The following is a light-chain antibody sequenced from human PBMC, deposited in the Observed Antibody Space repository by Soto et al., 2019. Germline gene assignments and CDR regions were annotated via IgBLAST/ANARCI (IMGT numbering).Light chain of an antibody. CDR2: EVS. Sequence: QSALTQPASVSGSPGQSITISCTGDSSDVGGYNYVSWFQQHPGKAPKLMIYEVSHRPSGVSHRFSGSKSGTTASPTISGLQAEDEADYYCSSYTRSFTVVFGGGTK. V-gene: IGLV2-14*01. CDR1: SSDVGGYNY. CDR3: SSYTRSFTVV. J-gene: IGLJ2*01.